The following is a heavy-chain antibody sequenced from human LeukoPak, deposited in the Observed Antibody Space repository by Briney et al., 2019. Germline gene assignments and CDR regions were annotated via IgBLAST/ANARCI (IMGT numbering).Heavy chain of an antibody. CDR1: GGSISSYY. D-gene: IGHD6-19*01. J-gene: IGHJ5*02. CDR3: ASSTGVYSSGLGGFDP. V-gene: IGHV4-59*01. CDR2: IYYSGST. Sequence: SETLSLTCTVSGGSISSYYWSWIRQPPGKGLEWIGYIYYSGSTNYNPSLKSRVTISVDTSKNQFSLKLSSVTAADTAVYYCASSTGVYSSGLGGFDPWGQGTLVTVSS.